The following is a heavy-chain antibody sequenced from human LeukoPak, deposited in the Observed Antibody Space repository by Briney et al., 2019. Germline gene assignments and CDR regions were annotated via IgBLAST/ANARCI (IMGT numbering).Heavy chain of an antibody. CDR1: GDSVSSNSAA. Sequence: SQTLSLTCAISGDSVSSNSAALNWIRQSPSRGLEWLGRTYYRSKWYNDYAVSVKSRITINPDTSKNQFSLQLNSVTHEDTAVYYCARVVLLWFGETREQYYYYYMDVWGKGTTVTVSS. D-gene: IGHD3-10*01. V-gene: IGHV6-1*01. J-gene: IGHJ6*03. CDR3: ARVVLLWFGETREQYYYYYMDV. CDR2: TYYRSKWYN.